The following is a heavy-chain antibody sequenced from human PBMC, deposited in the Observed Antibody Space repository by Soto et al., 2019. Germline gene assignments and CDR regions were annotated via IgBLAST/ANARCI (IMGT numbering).Heavy chain of an antibody. CDR2: IYHTGNA. CDR3: ARDYYDSSDYTTNWFDP. V-gene: IGHV4-39*01. Sequence: SETLSLTCTVPGGSISYSRYYWAWIRQPPGKGLEWIGSIYHTGNAYYNPSLRSRVTISVDTSKNQFSLKLTSVTAADTAVYYCARDYYDSSDYTTNWFDPWGQGTLVTVSS. CDR1: GGSISYSRYY. D-gene: IGHD3-22*01. J-gene: IGHJ5*02.